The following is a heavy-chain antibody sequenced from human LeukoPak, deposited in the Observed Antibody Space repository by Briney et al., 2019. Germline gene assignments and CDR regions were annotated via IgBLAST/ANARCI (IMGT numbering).Heavy chain of an antibody. Sequence: SVKVSCKASGGTFSSYAISWVRQAPGQGLEWMGGIIPIFGKANYAQKFQGRVTITADESTSTAYMVLSSLRSEDTAVYYCARFVLRFLEWFEYYFDYWGQGTLVTVSS. CDR2: IIPIFGKA. D-gene: IGHD3-3*01. CDR1: GGTFSSYA. V-gene: IGHV1-69*13. J-gene: IGHJ4*02. CDR3: ARFVLRFLEWFEYYFDY.